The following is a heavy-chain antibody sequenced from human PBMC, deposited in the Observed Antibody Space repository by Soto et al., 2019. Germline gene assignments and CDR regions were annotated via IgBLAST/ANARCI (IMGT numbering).Heavy chain of an antibody. CDR3: ARAASSSWPFDY. J-gene: IGHJ4*02. Sequence: ASVKVSCKASGYAFTSNPIQWVRQAPGQGLEWMGWISAYNGNTNYAQKLQGRVTMTTDTSTSTAYMELRSLRSDDTAVYYCARAASSSWPFDYWGQGTLVTVSS. CDR1: GYAFTSNP. CDR2: ISAYNGNT. V-gene: IGHV1-18*01. D-gene: IGHD6-13*01.